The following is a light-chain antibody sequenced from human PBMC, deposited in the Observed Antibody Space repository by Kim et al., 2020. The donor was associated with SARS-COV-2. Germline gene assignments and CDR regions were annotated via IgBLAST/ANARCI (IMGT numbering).Light chain of an antibody. Sequence: GQGVTISCSGSRPYVGSHMVNWFQQLPGTAPKLLLYNDNRRPSGVPDRFSGSRSGTSASLAISGLQSEDEADYCCATWDYSLNGWVFGCGTQLTVL. J-gene: IGLJ3*02. V-gene: IGLV1-44*01. CDR3: ATWDYSLNGWV. CDR1: RPYVGSHM. CDR2: NDN.